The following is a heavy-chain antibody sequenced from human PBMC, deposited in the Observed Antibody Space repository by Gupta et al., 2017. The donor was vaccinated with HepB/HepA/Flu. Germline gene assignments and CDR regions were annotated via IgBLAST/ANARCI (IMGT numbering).Heavy chain of an antibody. CDR3: AIRVAAADTPYYYYYYGMDV. CDR1: GASISSSSSY. V-gene: IGHV4-39*01. Sequence: QLQLQEWGPGRVKPSETLSLTGTVSGASISSSSSYWGWIRQPPGKGLEWIGSIYYSGSTYYNQSLKSRATISVDTSKIQFSLKLSSVTVADAAVYYCAIRVAAADTPYYYYYYGMDVWGQGTTVTVSS. J-gene: IGHJ6*02. CDR2: IYYSGST. D-gene: IGHD6-13*01.